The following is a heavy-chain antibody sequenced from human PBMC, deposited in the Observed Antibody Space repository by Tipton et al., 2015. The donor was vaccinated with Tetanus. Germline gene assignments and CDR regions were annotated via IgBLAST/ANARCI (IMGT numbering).Heavy chain of an antibody. D-gene: IGHD5-12*01. CDR2: IYYSGST. Sequence: TLSLTCTVSGGSISSYYWSWIRQTRGKGLEWIGYIYYSGSTDYNPSLKSRVTISVDTSKNQFSLKLSSVTAADTAVYYCARVGFGYSGYHFDGYWGQGTLVTVSS. CDR1: GGSISSYY. J-gene: IGHJ4*02. CDR3: ARVGFGYSGYHFDGY. V-gene: IGHV4-59*01.